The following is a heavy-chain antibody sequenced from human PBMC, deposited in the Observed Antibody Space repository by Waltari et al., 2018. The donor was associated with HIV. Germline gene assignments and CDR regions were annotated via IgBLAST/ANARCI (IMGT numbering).Heavy chain of an antibody. Sequence: EVQLVESGGGLVQPGGSLRLSCAASGFTFSSYWMSGVRQAPGKGLEWVANIKQDGSEKYYVDSVKGRFTISRDNAKNSLYLQMNSLRAEDTAVYYCARWAGSGYWYFDLWGRGTLVTVSS. CDR1: GFTFSSYW. V-gene: IGHV3-7*01. CDR3: ARWAGSGYWYFDL. D-gene: IGHD6-19*01. CDR2: IKQDGSEK. J-gene: IGHJ2*01.